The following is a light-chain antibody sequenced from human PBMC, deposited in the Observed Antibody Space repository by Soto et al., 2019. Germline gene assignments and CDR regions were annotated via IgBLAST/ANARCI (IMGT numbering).Light chain of an antibody. CDR1: SSNVGNFNV. J-gene: IGLJ1*01. V-gene: IGLV2-23*02. CDR2: DVS. Sequence: QSVLTRPASVSGSPGQSITISCTGTSSNVGNFNVVSWYQQHPGKAPKVIIFDVSERPSGVSNRFSGSKSGNTASLTISGLQAEDEADYYCCSYAGSGTNVFGTGTKLTVL. CDR3: CSYAGSGTNV.